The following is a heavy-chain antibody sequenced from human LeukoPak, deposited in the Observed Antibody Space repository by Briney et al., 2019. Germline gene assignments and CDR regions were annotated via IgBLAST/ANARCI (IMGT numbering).Heavy chain of an antibody. Sequence: GGSLRLSCAASGFTVSSNYMSWVRQAPGKGLEWVSVIYSGGSTYYADSVKGRFTISRDNSKNTLYLQMNSLRAEDTAVYYCAIVVVHTDDAFDIWGQGTMVTVSS. J-gene: IGHJ3*02. CDR3: AIVVVHTDDAFDI. D-gene: IGHD2-15*01. CDR2: IYSGGST. CDR1: GFTVSSNY. V-gene: IGHV3-66*01.